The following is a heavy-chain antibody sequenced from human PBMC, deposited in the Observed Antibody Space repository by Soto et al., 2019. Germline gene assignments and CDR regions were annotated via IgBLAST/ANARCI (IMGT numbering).Heavy chain of an antibody. CDR1: GFTFSSYA. Sequence: GGSLRLSCAASGFTFSSYAMSWVRQAPGKGLEWVSAISDSGGSTYYADSVKGRFTISRDNSKNTLYLQMNSLRTEDTAVYYCAKGDLVCFDYWGQGTLVTVSS. D-gene: IGHD6-6*01. CDR3: AKGDLVCFDY. J-gene: IGHJ4*02. V-gene: IGHV3-23*01. CDR2: ISDSGGST.